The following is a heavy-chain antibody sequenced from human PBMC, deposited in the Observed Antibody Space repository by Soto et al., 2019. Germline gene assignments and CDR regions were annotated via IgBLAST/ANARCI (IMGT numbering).Heavy chain of an antibody. J-gene: IGHJ3*02. CDR3: ASSAVVPAASPAFDI. V-gene: IGHV4-31*03. CDR2: IYYSGST. Sequence: SETLSLTCTVSGGSISSGGYYWSWIRQHPGKGLEWIGYIYYSGSTYYNPSLKSRVTISVGTSKNQFSLKLSSVTAADTAVYYCASSAVVPAASPAFDIWGQGTMVTVSS. D-gene: IGHD2-2*01. CDR1: GGSISSGGYY.